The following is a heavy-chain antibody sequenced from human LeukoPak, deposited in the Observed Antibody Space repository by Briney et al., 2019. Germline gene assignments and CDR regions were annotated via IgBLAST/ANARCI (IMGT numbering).Heavy chain of an antibody. Sequence: GGSLRLSCAASGFTFSSYGMHWVRQAPGKGLEWVAVIWYDGSNKYYADSVKGRFTISRDNSKNTLYLQMNSLSAEDTAVYYCARDLHVGDYVGYWGQGTLVTVSS. V-gene: IGHV3-33*01. CDR1: GFTFSSYG. CDR2: IWYDGSNK. J-gene: IGHJ4*02. CDR3: ARDLHVGDYVGY. D-gene: IGHD1-26*01.